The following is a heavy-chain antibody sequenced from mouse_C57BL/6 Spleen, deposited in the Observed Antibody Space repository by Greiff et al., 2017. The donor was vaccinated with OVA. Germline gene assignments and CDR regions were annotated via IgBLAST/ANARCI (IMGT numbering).Heavy chain of an antibody. CDR2: IYPRSGNT. Sequence: VQLQQSGAELARPGASVKLSCKASGYTFTSYGISWVKQRTGQGLEWIGEIYPRSGNTYYNEKFKGKATLTADKSSSTAYMELRSLTSEDSAVYFCARENYGKKSYWYFDVWGTGTTVTVSS. V-gene: IGHV1-81*01. CDR3: ARENYGKKSYWYFDV. J-gene: IGHJ1*03. CDR1: GYTFTSYG. D-gene: IGHD2-1*01.